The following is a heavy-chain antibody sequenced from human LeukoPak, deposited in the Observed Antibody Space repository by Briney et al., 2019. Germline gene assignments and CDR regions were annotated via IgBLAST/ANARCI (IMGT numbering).Heavy chain of an antibody. D-gene: IGHD2/OR15-2a*01. V-gene: IGHV3-49*04. CDR1: GFTFGDYA. CDR2: IRDKAYGGTT. Sequence: PGRSLRLSCTASGFTFGDYAMTWVRQAPGKGLEWVGFIRDKAYGGTTEYAASAKGRFTISRDDSKSIAYLQMNSLKTEDTAVYYCTLLNTPFDYWGQGTLVTVSS. CDR3: TLLNTPFDY. J-gene: IGHJ4*02.